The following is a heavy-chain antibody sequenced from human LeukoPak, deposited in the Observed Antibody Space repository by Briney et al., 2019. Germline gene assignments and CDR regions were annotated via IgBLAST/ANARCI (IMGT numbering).Heavy chain of an antibody. J-gene: IGHJ5*02. V-gene: IGHV6-1*01. CDR2: TYYRPKWYD. Sequence: SQTLSLTCAISGDSVPSNSAAWHWIRQSPSRGLEWLGRTYYRPKWYDDYAVSVRSRITISPDTSKNQFSLQLSSVTPEDTAVYYCARVDQWPPSGWFDPWGQGILVTVSS. D-gene: IGHD6-19*01. CDR1: GDSVPSNSAA. CDR3: ARVDQWPPSGWFDP.